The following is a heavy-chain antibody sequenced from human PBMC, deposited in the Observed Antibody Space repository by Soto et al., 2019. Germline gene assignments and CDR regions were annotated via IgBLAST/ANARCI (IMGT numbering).Heavy chain of an antibody. J-gene: IGHJ4*02. CDR2: TYYRSKWNS. V-gene: IGHV6-1*01. Sequence: QVQLHQSGPGLVMPSQTLSLSCAISGDSVSRTSVAWNWIRQSPSRGLEWLGRTYYRSKWNSDYAVSVRGRITINPDTSKSQFSLQLNSVTPEDTAVYYCVRGQFSAFDCWGQGTLVTVSS. CDR1: GDSVSRTSVA. CDR3: VRGQFSAFDC.